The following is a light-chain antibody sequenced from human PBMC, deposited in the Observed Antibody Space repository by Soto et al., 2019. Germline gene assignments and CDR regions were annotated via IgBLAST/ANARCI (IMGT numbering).Light chain of an antibody. J-gene: IGLJ2*01. Sequence: QSALTQPASVSGSPGQSITISCTGTSSDVGSYNLVSWYQQHPGKAPKLMIYEGSKRPSGVSNRFSGSKSGNTASQTISGLQAEDEADYYCCSYAGSSTLAFGGGNKLTVL. CDR3: CSYAGSSTLA. CDR1: SSDVGSYNL. CDR2: EGS. V-gene: IGLV2-23*01.